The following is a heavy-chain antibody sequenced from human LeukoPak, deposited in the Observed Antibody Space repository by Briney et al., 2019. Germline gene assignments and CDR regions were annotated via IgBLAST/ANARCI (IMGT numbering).Heavy chain of an antibody. CDR3: ATGRAYSSVNY. CDR2: IYYTGST. J-gene: IGHJ4*02. Sequence: SETLSLTCTVSGGSISSYYWSWIRQPPGKGLEWIGCIYYTGSTNYNPSLKSRVTISVDTSKNQFSLKLSSVTAADTAVYYCATGRAYSSVNYWGQGTLVSVSS. V-gene: IGHV4-59*01. D-gene: IGHD6-19*01. CDR1: GGSISSYY.